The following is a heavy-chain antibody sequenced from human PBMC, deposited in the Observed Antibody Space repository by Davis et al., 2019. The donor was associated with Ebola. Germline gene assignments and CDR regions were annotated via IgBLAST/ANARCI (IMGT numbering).Heavy chain of an antibody. CDR1: GGSISRGGSY. J-gene: IGHJ6*03. V-gene: IGHV4-31*03. CDR3: ARDLRYDSSGYDYYFYMDV. CDR2: IYYSGST. D-gene: IGHD3-22*01. Sequence: PSETLFTCTVSGGSISRGGSYWTWIRQHPGKGLEWIGYIYYSGSTYYKPSLKSRVTISLDTSKNQFSLNLYSVTAADTAVYYCARDLRYDSSGYDYYFYMDVWGKGTTVTVSS.